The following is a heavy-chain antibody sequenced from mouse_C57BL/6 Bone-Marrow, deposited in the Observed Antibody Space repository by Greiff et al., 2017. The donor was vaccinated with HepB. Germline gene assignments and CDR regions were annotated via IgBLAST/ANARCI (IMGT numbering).Heavy chain of an antibody. D-gene: IGHD2-3*01. Sequence: VQLLQSGPVLVKPGASVKMSCKASGYTFTDYYMNWVKQSHGKSLEWIGVINPYNGGTSYNQKFKGKATLTVDKSSSTAYMELNSLTSEDSAVYYCARRDDGYYPWFAYWGQGTLVTVSA. CDR2: INPYNGGT. V-gene: IGHV1-19*01. J-gene: IGHJ3*01. CDR3: ARRDDGYYPWFAY. CDR1: GYTFTDYY.